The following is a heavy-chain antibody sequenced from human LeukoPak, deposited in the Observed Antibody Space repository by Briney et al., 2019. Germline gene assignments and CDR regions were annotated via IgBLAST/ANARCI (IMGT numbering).Heavy chain of an antibody. CDR1: GFTFSDYW. J-gene: IGHJ5*02. Sequence: GGSLRLSCAASGFTFSDYWMSWVRQPPGKGLEWVANRKQDGSEKYYVDSVKGRFTVSRDNAKKSLYLQMNILTAEDTAVYYCARDRRPSIYGGLDSWGQGTLVTVSS. V-gene: IGHV3-7*03. CDR3: ARDRRPSIYGGLDS. D-gene: IGHD4-23*01. CDR2: RKQDGSEK.